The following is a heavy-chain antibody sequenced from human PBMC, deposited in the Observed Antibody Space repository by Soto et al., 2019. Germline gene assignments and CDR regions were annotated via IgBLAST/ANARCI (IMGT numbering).Heavy chain of an antibody. V-gene: IGHV4-34*01. CDR2: INHSGST. Sequence: SETLSLTCAVYGGSFSGYYWSWIRQPPGKGLEWIGEINHSGSTNYNPSLKSRVTISVDTSKNQFSLKLSSVTAADTAVYYCARDGYNYEAFDIWGQGTMVTVSS. J-gene: IGHJ3*02. CDR1: GGSFSGYY. CDR3: ARDGYNYEAFDI. D-gene: IGHD5-12*01.